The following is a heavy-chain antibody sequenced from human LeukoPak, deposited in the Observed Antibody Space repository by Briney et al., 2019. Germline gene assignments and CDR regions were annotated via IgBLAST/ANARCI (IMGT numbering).Heavy chain of an antibody. J-gene: IGHJ4*02. Sequence: PGGSLRLSCAASEFSDGSNYMTWVRQAPGKGLEWVSLIYSGGSTYYADSVKGRFTISRDNSKNTLYLQMNSLRAEDTAVYYCARGTSGYHNTGGQGTLVTVSS. D-gene: IGHD5-12*01. CDR3: ARGTSGYHNT. CDR2: IYSGGST. CDR1: EFSDGSNY. V-gene: IGHV3-66*01.